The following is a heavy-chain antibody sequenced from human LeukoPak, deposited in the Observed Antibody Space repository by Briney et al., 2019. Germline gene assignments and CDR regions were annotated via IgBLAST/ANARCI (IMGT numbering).Heavy chain of an antibody. CDR2: ISWNSGSI. CDR1: GFTFDDYA. CDR3: AKDIGPDSSGYLFAFDI. Sequence: GGSLRLSCAASGFTFDDYAMHWVRQAPGKGLEWVSGISWNSGSIGYADSVKGRFTISRDNAKNSLYLQMNSLRAEDTALYYCAKDIGPDSSGYLFAFDIWGQGTMVTVSS. D-gene: IGHD3-22*01. J-gene: IGHJ3*02. V-gene: IGHV3-9*01.